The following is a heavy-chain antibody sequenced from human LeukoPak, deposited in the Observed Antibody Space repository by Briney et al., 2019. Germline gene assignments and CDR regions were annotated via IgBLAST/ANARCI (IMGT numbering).Heavy chain of an antibody. Sequence: TGRSLRLCCAASGFTSSSYAMHWVRQAAGKGLEWVAVISYDGSNKYYADSVKGRFTISRDNSKNTLYLQMNSLRAEDTAVYYCARDTTGVEGTDVDTAMAINYWGQGTLVTVSS. J-gene: IGHJ4*02. CDR1: GFTSSSYA. CDR3: ARDTTGVEGTDVDTAMAINY. V-gene: IGHV3-30*04. D-gene: IGHD5-18*01. CDR2: ISYDGSNK.